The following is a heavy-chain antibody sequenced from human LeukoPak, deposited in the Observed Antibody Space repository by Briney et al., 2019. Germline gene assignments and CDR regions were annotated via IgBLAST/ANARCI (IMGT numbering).Heavy chain of an antibody. J-gene: IGHJ4*02. CDR3: AKVGIAVAGTGSFGY. Sequence: ETLSLTCTVSGGSISSYYWSWIRQPPGKGLEWVSAISGSGGSTYYADSVKGRFTISRDNSKNTLYLQMNSLRAEDTAVYYCAKVGIAVAGTGSFGYWGQGTLVTVSS. V-gene: IGHV3-23*01. CDR1: GGSISSYY. CDR2: ISGSGGST. D-gene: IGHD6-19*01.